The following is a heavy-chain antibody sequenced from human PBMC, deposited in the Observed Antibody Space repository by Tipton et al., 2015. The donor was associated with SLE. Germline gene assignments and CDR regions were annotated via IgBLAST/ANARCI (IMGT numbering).Heavy chain of an antibody. J-gene: IGHJ3*02. CDR2: IYRSGTT. D-gene: IGHD2-2*01. V-gene: IGHV4-30-2*01. Sequence: GLVKPSETLSLTCTVYGGSMSSGDYSWTWIRQPPGKGLEWVGYIYRSGTTYYSPSLKSRVTISEDRSKSQFSLRLSSVTAADTAVYYCAGAGYCSGTRCRGAFDIWGQGTMVTVSS. CDR3: AGAGYCSGTRCRGAFDI. CDR1: GGSMSSGDYS.